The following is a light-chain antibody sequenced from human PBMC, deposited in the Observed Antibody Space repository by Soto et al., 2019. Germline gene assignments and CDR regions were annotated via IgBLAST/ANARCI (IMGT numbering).Light chain of an antibody. CDR3: QQYNNWPPA. V-gene: IGKV3-15*01. J-gene: IGKJ1*01. CDR1: QSVSGN. CDR2: GAS. Sequence: EIVMTQSPATLSVSPGERATISCRASQSVSGNLAWYQQKPGQPPKLLIYGASTSATGISPRFSCSGSGTAFTLTISSLQAEDFVFYYCQQYNNWPPAFGQGTKVEIK.